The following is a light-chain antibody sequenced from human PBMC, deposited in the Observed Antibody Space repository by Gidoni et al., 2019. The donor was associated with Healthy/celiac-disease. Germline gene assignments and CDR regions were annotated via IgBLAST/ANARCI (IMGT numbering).Light chain of an antibody. CDR2: RNN. CDR1: SSNIGSNY. J-gene: IGLJ3*02. Sequence: QSVLTQPPSASGTPGQRVTISCSGSSSNIGSNYVYWYQQTPGTAPKLLIYRNNQRPSGVPDRFSGSKSGTSASLAISGLRSEEEADYYCAAWDDSLSGRVFGGGTKLTVL. CDR3: AAWDDSLSGRV. V-gene: IGLV1-47*01.